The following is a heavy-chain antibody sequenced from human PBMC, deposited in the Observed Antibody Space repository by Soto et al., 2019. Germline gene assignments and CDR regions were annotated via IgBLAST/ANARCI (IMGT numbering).Heavy chain of an antibody. Sequence: GASVKGSSEACGDTLTCCYLHSVRQATGQGLEWMGWINPNSGGTNYAQKFQGWVTMTRDTSISTAYMELSRLRSDDTAVYYCARGPRHIVVVTATHGFDYWGQGTLVTVSS. CDR2: INPNSGGT. D-gene: IGHD2-21*02. V-gene: IGHV1-2*04. J-gene: IGHJ4*02. CDR1: GDTLTCCY. CDR3: ARGPRHIVVVTATHGFDY.